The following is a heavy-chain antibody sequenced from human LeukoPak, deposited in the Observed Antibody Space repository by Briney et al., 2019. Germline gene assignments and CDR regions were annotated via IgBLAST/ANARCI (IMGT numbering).Heavy chain of an antibody. J-gene: IGHJ4*02. CDR3: ARERVIAPDY. D-gene: IGHD6-13*01. CDR2: IYTSGST. V-gene: IGHV4-61*02. Sequence: PSQTLSLTCTVSGGSISSGSYYWSWIWQPAGKGLEWIGRIYTSGSTNYNPSLKSRVTISVDTSKNQFSLKLSSVTAADTAVYYCARERVIAPDYWGQGTLVTVSS. CDR1: GGSISSGSYY.